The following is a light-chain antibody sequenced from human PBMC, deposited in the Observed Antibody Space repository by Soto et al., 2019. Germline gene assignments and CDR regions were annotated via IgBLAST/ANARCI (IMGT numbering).Light chain of an antibody. V-gene: IGLV2-14*01. J-gene: IGLJ1*01. CDR3: ASLTTTNFV. CDR1: SSDVGAYNL. Sequence: QSVLTQPASVSGSPGQSITIPCTGTSSDVGAYNLVSWYQHHPDKAPKLMISEVSNRPSGVSDRFSGSKSGNTASLTISGLQAEDEADYYCASLTTTNFVFGTGTKSPS. CDR2: EVS.